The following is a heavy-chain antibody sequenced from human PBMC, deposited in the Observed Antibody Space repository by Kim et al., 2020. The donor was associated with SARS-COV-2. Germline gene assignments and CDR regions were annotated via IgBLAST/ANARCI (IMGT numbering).Heavy chain of an antibody. CDR1: GDSVSSNSAA. J-gene: IGHJ1*01. CDR3: ARDGVAGPGYFQH. D-gene: IGHD6-19*01. Sequence: SQTLSLPCAISGDSVSSNSAAWNWIRPSPSRGLEWLGRTYYRSKWYNDYAVSVKSRITINPDTSKNQFSLHLNSVTPEDTAVYYCARDGVAGPGYFQHWGQGTLVTVSS. V-gene: IGHV6-1*01. CDR2: TYYRSKWYN.